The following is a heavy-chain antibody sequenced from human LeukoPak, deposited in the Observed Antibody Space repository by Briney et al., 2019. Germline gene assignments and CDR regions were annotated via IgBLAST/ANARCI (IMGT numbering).Heavy chain of an antibody. CDR1: GFTFSMYA. CDR2: ISDSGGRT. Sequence: GGSLRLSCAASGFTFSMYAMTWVRQAPGKGLEWVSGISDSGGRTFYADSVKGRFTISRDNSKNILYLQMNSLRAEDTAVYYCAKGDVVAPADVDYYYYGMDVWGQGTTVTVSS. V-gene: IGHV3-23*01. J-gene: IGHJ6*02. D-gene: IGHD2-2*01. CDR3: AKGDVVAPADVDYYYYGMDV.